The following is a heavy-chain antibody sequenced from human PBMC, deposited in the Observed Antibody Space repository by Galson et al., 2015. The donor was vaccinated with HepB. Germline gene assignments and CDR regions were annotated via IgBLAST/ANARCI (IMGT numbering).Heavy chain of an antibody. J-gene: IGHJ4*02. CDR2: NKSKTDGGTT. CDR3: TTTVTTLFDY. D-gene: IGHD4-17*01. V-gene: IGHV3-15*01. CDR1: GFILRHAR. Sequence: ALRLPCAFTGFILRHARMSWHPQAPGKGREWVGRNKSKTDGGTTDYAAPVKGRFTISRDDSKNTLYLQLNSLKTEDTAVYYCTTTVTTLFDYWGQGTLVTVSS.